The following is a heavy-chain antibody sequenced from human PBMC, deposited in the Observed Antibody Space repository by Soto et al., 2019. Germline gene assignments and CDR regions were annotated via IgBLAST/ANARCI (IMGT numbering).Heavy chain of an antibody. CDR3: ARDKVGRLELRDWFDP. D-gene: IGHD1-7*01. J-gene: IGHJ5*02. CDR1: GYTFTSYG. CDR2: ISAYNGNT. V-gene: IGHV1-18*01. Sequence: GASVKVSCKASGYTFTSYGISWVRQAPGQGLEWMGWISAYNGNTNYAQKLQGRVTMTTDTSTSTAYMELRSLRSDDTAVYYCARDKVGRLELRDWFDPWGQGTLVTVSS.